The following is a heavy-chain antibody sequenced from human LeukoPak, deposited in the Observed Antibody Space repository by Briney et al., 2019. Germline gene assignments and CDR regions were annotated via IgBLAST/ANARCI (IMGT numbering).Heavy chain of an antibody. Sequence: PGRSLRLSCTTSGFTFDDQFIAWFRQAPGKGLEWVAFIRPKSLGGTAEYAASVKGRFTISRDVSESSLYLQMNSLRTEDTAVYYCGRIAINANNGMDVWGQGTTVTVSS. V-gene: IGHV3-49*03. CDR1: GFTFDDQF. CDR3: GRIAINANNGMDV. J-gene: IGHJ6*02. D-gene: IGHD1/OR15-1a*01. CDR2: IRPKSLGGTA.